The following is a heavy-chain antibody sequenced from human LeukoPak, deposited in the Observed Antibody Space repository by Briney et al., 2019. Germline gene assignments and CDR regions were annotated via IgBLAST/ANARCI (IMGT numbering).Heavy chain of an antibody. D-gene: IGHD6-13*01. CDR2: IYYDGTT. J-gene: IGHJ4*02. Sequence: SETLSLTCTVSGGSISSYYWSWIRQPPGKGPEWIGYIYYDGTTNYNPSLKSRVTISVDTSKNQFSTNLISVTAADTAVYYCAREGVAAAGKLDYWGQGTLVTVSS. V-gene: IGHV4-59*01. CDR1: GGSISSYY. CDR3: AREGVAAAGKLDY.